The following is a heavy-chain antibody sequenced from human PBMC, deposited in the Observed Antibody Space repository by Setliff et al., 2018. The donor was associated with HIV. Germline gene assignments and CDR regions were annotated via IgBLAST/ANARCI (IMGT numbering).Heavy chain of an antibody. CDR2: ISGSGGST. Sequence: GGSLRLSCAASGFTFSSYAMSWVRQAPGKGLEWASAISGSGGSTYYADSVKGRFTISRDNSKNTLYLQMNSLRAEDTAVYYCANGVTGTYYYYYGMDVWGQGTTVTVSS. V-gene: IGHV3-23*01. CDR3: ANGVTGTYYYYYGMDV. J-gene: IGHJ6*02. CDR1: GFTFSSYA. D-gene: IGHD2-21*02.